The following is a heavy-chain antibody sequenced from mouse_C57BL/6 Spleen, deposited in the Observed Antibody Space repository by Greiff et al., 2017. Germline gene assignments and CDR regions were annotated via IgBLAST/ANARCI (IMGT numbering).Heavy chain of an antibody. V-gene: IGHV1-82*01. J-gene: IGHJ4*01. CDR3: ARGYYSNYDYAMDY. CDR1: GYAFSSSW. D-gene: IGHD2-5*01. CDR2: IYPGDGDT. Sequence: QVQLQQSGPELVKPGASVKISCKASGYAFSSSWMNWVKQRPGKGLEWIGRIYPGDGDTNYNGKFKGKATLTADKSSSTAYMQLSSLTSEDYAVYVCARGYYSNYDYAMDYWGQGTSVTVSS.